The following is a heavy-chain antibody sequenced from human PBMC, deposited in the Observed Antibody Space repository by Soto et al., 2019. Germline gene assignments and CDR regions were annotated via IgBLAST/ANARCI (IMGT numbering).Heavy chain of an antibody. CDR1: GFTVSNNY. J-gene: IGHJ4*02. CDR2: IYSGGST. Sequence: GGSLRLSCAASGFTVSNNYMSWLRQAPGKGLEWVSVIYSGGSTYYTDSVKGRFTISRDNSRNTLYLQMDSLRVEDTAVYYCARGFHLRNFDWAKNDHWGRGILVTVSS. D-gene: IGHD3-9*01. V-gene: IGHV3-66*01. CDR3: ARGFHLRNFDWAKNDH.